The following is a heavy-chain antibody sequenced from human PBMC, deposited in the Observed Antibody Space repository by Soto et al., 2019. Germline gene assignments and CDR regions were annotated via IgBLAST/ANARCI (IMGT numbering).Heavy chain of an antibody. CDR1: GFTFSSYS. CDR2: ISSSSSYI. Sequence: GGSLRLSCAASGFTFSSYSMNWVRQAPGKGLEWVSSISSSSSYIYYADSVKGRFTISRDNAKNSLYLQMNSLRAEDTAVYYCARDAVDYGDYEIDAFDIWGQGTMVTVSS. V-gene: IGHV3-21*01. CDR3: ARDAVDYGDYEIDAFDI. J-gene: IGHJ3*02. D-gene: IGHD4-17*01.